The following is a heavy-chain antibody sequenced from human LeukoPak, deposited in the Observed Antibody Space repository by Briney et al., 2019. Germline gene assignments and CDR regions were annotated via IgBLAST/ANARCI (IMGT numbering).Heavy chain of an antibody. CDR1: GDSVSSNSAA. Sequence: SQTLSLTCAISGDSVSSNSAAWNWIRQSPSRGLEWLGRTYYRSKWYNDYAVSVKSRITINPDTSKNQFSLQLNSVTPEDTAVYYCASGSITIFGVVMDYWGQGTLVTVSS. J-gene: IGHJ4*02. CDR2: TYYRSKWYN. V-gene: IGHV6-1*01. CDR3: ASGSITIFGVVMDY. D-gene: IGHD3-3*01.